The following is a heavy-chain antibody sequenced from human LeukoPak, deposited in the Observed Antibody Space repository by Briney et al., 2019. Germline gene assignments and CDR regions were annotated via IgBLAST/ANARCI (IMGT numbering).Heavy chain of an antibody. Sequence: ASVKVSCKASGYPFTNYGISWVRQAPGQGLEWMGRINPNSGGTNYAQKFQGRVTMTRDTSISTAYMELSRLRSDDTAVYYCARGPGYSYGWENYFDYWGQGTLVTVSS. CDR3: ARGPGYSYGWENYFDY. CDR1: GYPFTNYG. V-gene: IGHV1-2*06. CDR2: INPNSGGT. D-gene: IGHD5-18*01. J-gene: IGHJ4*02.